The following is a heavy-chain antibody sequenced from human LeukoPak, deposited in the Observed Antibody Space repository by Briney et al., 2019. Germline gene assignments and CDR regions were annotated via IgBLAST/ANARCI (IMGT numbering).Heavy chain of an antibody. CDR2: VSNSGST. CDR3: ASRAYYDSSGLDY. V-gene: IGHV4-59*08. J-gene: IGHJ4*02. Sequence: SETLSLTCSVSGGSIRNYYWTWIRQPPEKGLEWIGHVSNSGSTKYNPSLKSRVTISIDTSKKHFSLKLSSMTAADTAVYYCASRAYYDSSGLDYWGQGILVTVSS. CDR1: GGSIRNYY. D-gene: IGHD3-22*01.